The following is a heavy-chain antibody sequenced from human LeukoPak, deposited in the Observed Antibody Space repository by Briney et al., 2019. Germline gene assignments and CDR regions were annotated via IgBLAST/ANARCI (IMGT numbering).Heavy chain of an antibody. V-gene: IGHV3-7*01. Sequence: PGGSLRLSCAASGFTFSSYWMSWVRQAPGKGLEWVANIKQDGSEKYYVDSVKGRFTISRDNAKNSLYLQMNSLRAEDTAVYYCARADLQVASTGNFYYYYYMDVWGKGTTVTVSS. CDR1: GFTFSSYW. CDR3: ARADLQVASTGNFYYYYYMDV. J-gene: IGHJ6*03. CDR2: IKQDGSEK. D-gene: IGHD5-12*01.